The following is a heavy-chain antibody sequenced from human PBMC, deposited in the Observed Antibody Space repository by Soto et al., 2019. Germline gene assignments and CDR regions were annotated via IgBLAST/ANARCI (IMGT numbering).Heavy chain of an antibody. J-gene: IGHJ5*02. V-gene: IGHV4-59*01. CDR1: GGCISSYY. CDR3: AREVLDYDILTGYEYNWFDP. Sequence: SETLSLTCTVSGGCISSYYWSWIRQPPGKGLEWIGYIYYSGSTNYNPSLKSRVTISVDTSKNQFSLKLSSVTAADTAVYYCAREVLDYDILTGYEYNWFDPWGQGTLVTVSS. D-gene: IGHD3-9*01. CDR2: IYYSGST.